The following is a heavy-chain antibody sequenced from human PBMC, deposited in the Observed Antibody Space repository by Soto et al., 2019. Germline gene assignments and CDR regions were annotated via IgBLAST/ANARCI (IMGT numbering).Heavy chain of an antibody. CDR1: GGSISSSSYY. J-gene: IGHJ4*02. D-gene: IGHD3-22*01. Sequence: PSETLSLTCTVSGGSISSSSYYWGWIRQPPGKGLEWIGSIYYSGSTYYNPSLKSRVTISVDTSKNQFSLKLSSVTAADTAVYYCARANYYDSSGQTYYFDYWGQGTLVTVSS. V-gene: IGHV4-39*01. CDR2: IYYSGST. CDR3: ARANYYDSSGQTYYFDY.